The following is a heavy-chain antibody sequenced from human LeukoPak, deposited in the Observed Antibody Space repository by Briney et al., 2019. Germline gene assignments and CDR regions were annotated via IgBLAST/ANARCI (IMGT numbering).Heavy chain of an antibody. Sequence: KSSETLSLTCTVSGGSISSYYWSWIRQPAGKGQEWIGRIYTSGSTNYNPSLKSRVTMSVDTSKNQFSLKLSSVTAADTAVYYCARELYDILTGYYMFDYWGQGTLVTVSS. CDR2: IYTSGST. V-gene: IGHV4-4*07. CDR3: ARELYDILTGYYMFDY. CDR1: GGSISSYY. J-gene: IGHJ4*02. D-gene: IGHD3-9*01.